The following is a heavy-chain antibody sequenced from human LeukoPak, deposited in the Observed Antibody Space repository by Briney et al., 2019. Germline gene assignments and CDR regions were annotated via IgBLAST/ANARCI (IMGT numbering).Heavy chain of an antibody. CDR2: IYYSGGT. D-gene: IGHD5-18*01. J-gene: IGHJ4*02. Sequence: SETLSLTCTVSGGSISSYYWSWIRQPPGKGLEWIGYIYYSGGTNYNPSLKSRVTISVDTSKNQFSLKLSSVTAADTAVYYCARHGYSYGEFDYWGQGTLVIVSS. V-gene: IGHV4-59*08. CDR1: GGSISSYY. CDR3: ARHGYSYGEFDY.